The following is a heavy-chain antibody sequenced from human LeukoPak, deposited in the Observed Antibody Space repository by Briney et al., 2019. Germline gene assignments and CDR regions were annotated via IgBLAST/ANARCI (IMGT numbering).Heavy chain of an antibody. CDR1: GYTFTGYY. CDR3: ARDRSSSWYSSSWENWFDP. J-gene: IGHJ5*02. D-gene: IGHD6-13*01. CDR2: INPNSGGT. Sequence: ASVKVSCKASGYTFTGYYMHWVRQAPGQGLEWMGWINPNSGGTNYAQKFQGRVTMTRDTSISTAYMELSRLRSDDTAVYHCARDRSSSWYSSSWENWFDPWGQGTLVTVSS. V-gene: IGHV1-2*02.